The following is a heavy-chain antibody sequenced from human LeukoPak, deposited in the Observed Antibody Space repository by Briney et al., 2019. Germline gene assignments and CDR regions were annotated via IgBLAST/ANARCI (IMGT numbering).Heavy chain of an antibody. Sequence: SETLSLTCTVPGGSISTSNYYWGWIRQPPGKGLEWIGNIFYSGSTYYSPSLKSRVTISLDTSRNQFSLKLSSVTAADTAVYYCARVRGGRDNGEHYMDVWGKGTTVTVPS. J-gene: IGHJ6*03. V-gene: IGHV4-39*07. CDR3: ARVRGGRDNGEHYMDV. CDR1: GGSISTSNYY. D-gene: IGHD1-26*01. CDR2: IFYSGST.